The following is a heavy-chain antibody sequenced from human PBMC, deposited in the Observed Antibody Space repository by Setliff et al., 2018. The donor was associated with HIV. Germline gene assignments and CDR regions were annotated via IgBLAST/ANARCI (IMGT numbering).Heavy chain of an antibody. J-gene: IGHJ4*02. Sequence: SETLSLTCTVSGGSVSSSDYYWGWIRQPPGKGLEWIGSIYYSGSTYYNPSLKSRVTISVDTSNNQFSLNLTSVTAADTAVYYCARHPQDVWGNYRFPLYYFDYWGQGTLVTVSS. V-gene: IGHV4-39*01. CDR3: ARHPQDVWGNYRFPLYYFDY. D-gene: IGHD3-16*02. CDR1: GGSVSSSDYY. CDR2: IYYSGST.